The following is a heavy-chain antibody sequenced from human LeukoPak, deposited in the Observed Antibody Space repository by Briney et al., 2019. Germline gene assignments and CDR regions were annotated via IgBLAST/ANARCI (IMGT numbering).Heavy chain of an antibody. Sequence: PSETLSLTCAVYGGSFSGYYWSWIRQPPGKGLEWIGEINHSGSTNYNPSLKSRVTISVDTSKNQFSLKLSSVTAADTAVYYCARRTGMVRGVILTPFDYWGQGTLVTVSS. J-gene: IGHJ4*02. V-gene: IGHV4-34*01. CDR2: INHSGST. CDR1: GGSFSGYY. CDR3: ARRTGMVRGVILTPFDY. D-gene: IGHD3-10*01.